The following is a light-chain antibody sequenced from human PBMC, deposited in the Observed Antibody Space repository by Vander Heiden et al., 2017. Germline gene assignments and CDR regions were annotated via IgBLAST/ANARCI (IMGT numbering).Light chain of an antibody. CDR3: QHYNTYSYT. CDR2: KAS. Sequence: DIQITQSPSTLSASVGDRVTITCRASQSVSSWLAWYQQKPGEAPRLLIYKASNLGSGVPSRFSGSGSGTEFTLTISSLQPDDSATYSCQHYNTYSYTFGQGTKLEIK. J-gene: IGKJ2*01. CDR1: QSVSSW. V-gene: IGKV1-5*03.